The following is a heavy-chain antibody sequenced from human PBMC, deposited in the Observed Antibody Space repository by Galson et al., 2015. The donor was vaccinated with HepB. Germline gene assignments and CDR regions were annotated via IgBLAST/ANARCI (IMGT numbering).Heavy chain of an antibody. V-gene: IGHV3-30*04. CDR1: GFSFSSFA. CDR3: ARDDGVGPTFFDF. CDR2: ISYDGSNK. D-gene: IGHD1-26*01. J-gene: IGHJ3*01. Sequence: SLRLSCAASGFSFSSFAMHWVRQLPGKGLEWVALISYDGSNKYYADSVKGRITISRDNSKNTLYLQMNSLRAEDTAVFYCARDDGVGPTFFDFWGQGTMVTVSS.